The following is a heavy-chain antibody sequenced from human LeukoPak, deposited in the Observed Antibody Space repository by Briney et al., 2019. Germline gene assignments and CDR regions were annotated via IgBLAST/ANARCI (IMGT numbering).Heavy chain of an antibody. CDR1: GYIFSNYW. CDR2: IYPGDTDT. D-gene: IGHD3-10*01. V-gene: IGHV5-51*01. J-gene: IGHJ4*02. Sequence: GESLKISCKGSGYIFSNYWINWVRQVPGKGLEWMGIIYPGDTDTKYSPSFQGQVTISVAKSISTAYLQWSSLKASDTAMYYCARSGSGSYEYFDYWGQGTLVTVSS. CDR3: ARSGSGSYEYFDY.